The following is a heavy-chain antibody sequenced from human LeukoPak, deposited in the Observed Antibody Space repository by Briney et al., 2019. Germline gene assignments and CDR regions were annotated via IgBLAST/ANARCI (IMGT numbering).Heavy chain of an antibody. D-gene: IGHD2-21*02. Sequence: GGSLRLSCAASGFTFSTYCMHWVRQAPGKGLEWVAHINPDGRDTYYVDSVKGRFTISGDNAQNSMYLQMNSLRVEDTAVYYCTSWGDTTAEYFQRWGQGTLVTVSS. J-gene: IGHJ1*01. CDR1: GFTFSTYC. CDR2: INPDGRDT. CDR3: TSWGDTTAEYFQR. V-gene: IGHV3-7*01.